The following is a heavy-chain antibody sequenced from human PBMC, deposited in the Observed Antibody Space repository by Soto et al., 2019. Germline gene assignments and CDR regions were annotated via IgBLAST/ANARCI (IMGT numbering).Heavy chain of an antibody. V-gene: IGHV1-8*01. D-gene: IGHD4-17*01. Sequence: QVQLVQSGAEVKKPGASVKVSCKASGYTFTSYDINWVRQATGQGLEYLGWMNPNSGNTGYVQKFQGRVTMTRDTSISTAYMELSSLPSEDTAVYFCARGVKYGAYSRWFDPWGQGTLVTVSS. CDR2: MNPNSGNT. CDR3: ARGVKYGAYSRWFDP. J-gene: IGHJ5*02. CDR1: GYTFTSYD.